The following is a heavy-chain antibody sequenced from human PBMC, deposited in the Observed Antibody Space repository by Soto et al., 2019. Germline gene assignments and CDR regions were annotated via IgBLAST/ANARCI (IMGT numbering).Heavy chain of an antibody. D-gene: IGHD4-4*01. CDR1: GFTFSSYA. CDR3: AKDWGTTELYGMDV. J-gene: IGHJ6*02. CDR2: ISGSGGST. V-gene: IGHV3-23*01. Sequence: GWSLRLSCAASGFTFSSYAMSWVRQAPGKGLEWVSAISGSGGSTYYADSVKGRFTISRDNSKNTLYLQMNSLRAEDTAVYYCAKDWGTTELYGMDVWGQGTTVTVSS.